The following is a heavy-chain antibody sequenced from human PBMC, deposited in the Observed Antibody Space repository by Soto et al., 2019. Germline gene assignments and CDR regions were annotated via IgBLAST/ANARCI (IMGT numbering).Heavy chain of an antibody. V-gene: IGHV3-49*03. CDR2: IRSKAYGGTT. D-gene: IGHD2-15*01. CDR1: GFTFGDYA. J-gene: IGHJ6*03. CDR3: TRDCSGGSCYDYYYYYMDV. Sequence: GGSLRLSCTASGFTFGDYAMSWFRQAPGKGLEWVGFIRSKAYGGTTEYAASVKGRFTISRDDSKSFAYLQMNSLKTEDTAVYYCTRDCSGGSCYDYYYYYMDVWGKGTTVTVSS.